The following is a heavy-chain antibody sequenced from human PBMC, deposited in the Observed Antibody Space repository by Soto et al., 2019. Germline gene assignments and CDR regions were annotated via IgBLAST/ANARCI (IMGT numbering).Heavy chain of an antibody. D-gene: IGHD2-21*02. CDR3: ARAHCGGDCYLFDY. CDR1: GFTFSSYS. V-gene: IGHV3-21*01. CDR2: ISSSSSYI. J-gene: IGHJ4*02. Sequence: EVQLVESGGGLVKPGGSPRLSCAASGFTFSSYSMNWVRQAPGKGLEWVSSISSSSSYIYYADSVKGRFTISRDNAKNSLYLQMNSLRAEDTAVYYCARAHCGGDCYLFDYWGQGTLVTVSS.